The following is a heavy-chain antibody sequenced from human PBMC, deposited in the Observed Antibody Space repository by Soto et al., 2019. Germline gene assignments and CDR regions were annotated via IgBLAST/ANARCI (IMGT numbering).Heavy chain of an antibody. CDR2: IVPMFGTA. V-gene: IGHV1-69*13. D-gene: IGHD3-22*01. CDR3: ARGVDYDSRGYYFFF. CDR1: GGTFRSYA. J-gene: IGHJ4*02. Sequence: SVPVSFQACGGTFRSYALSWLRQAPGQGPEWMGGIVPMFGTANYAQKFQGRVTITADESTNTAYMQLSSLRSEDTAVYYCARGVDYDSRGYYFFFWGQGTLVTVSS.